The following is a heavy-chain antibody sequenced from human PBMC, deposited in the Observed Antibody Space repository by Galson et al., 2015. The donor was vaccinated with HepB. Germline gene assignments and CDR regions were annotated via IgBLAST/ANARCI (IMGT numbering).Heavy chain of an antibody. Sequence: PALVKPTQTLTLTCTFSGFSLSTSGMCVSWIRQPPGKALEWLARIDWDDVKYYSTSLKTRLTISKDTSKNQVVLTMTNMDPVDTATYYCARTNYYDSSGYYYDYYYGMDVWGQGTTVTVSS. CDR3: ARTNYYDSSGYYYDYYYGMDV. CDR2: IDWDDVK. J-gene: IGHJ6*02. V-gene: IGHV2-70*11. D-gene: IGHD3-22*01. CDR1: GFSLSTSGMC.